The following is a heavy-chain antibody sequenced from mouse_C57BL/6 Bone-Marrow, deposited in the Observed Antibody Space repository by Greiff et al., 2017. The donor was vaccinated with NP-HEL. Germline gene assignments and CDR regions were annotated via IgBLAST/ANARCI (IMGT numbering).Heavy chain of an antibody. J-gene: IGHJ4*01. CDR2: ISYDGSN. D-gene: IGHD1-1*01. CDR3: ASLGGSSYYYAMDY. Sequence: EVKLQESGPGLVKPSQSLSLTCSVTGYSITSGYYWNWIRQFPGNKLEWMGYISYDGSNNYNPSLKNRISITRDTSKNQFFLKLNSVTTEDTATYYCASLGGSSYYYAMDYWGQGTSVTVSA. CDR1: GYSITSGYY. V-gene: IGHV3-6*01.